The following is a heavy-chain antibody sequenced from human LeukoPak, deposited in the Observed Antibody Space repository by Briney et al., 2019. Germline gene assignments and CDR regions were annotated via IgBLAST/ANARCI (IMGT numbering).Heavy chain of an antibody. CDR1: GFTFRSYA. CDR3: ARDCSSTTYYYYGMDV. J-gene: IGHJ6*02. D-gene: IGHD2-2*01. CDR2: ISYDGSNK. Sequence: HPGRSLRLSCAASGFTFRSYAMHWVRQAPGKGLEWVAVISYDGSNKYYTDSVKGRSTISRDNSKNTLYLQMKSLRAEDTAVYYCARDCSSTTYYYYGMDVWGQGTTVTVSS. V-gene: IGHV3-30-3*01.